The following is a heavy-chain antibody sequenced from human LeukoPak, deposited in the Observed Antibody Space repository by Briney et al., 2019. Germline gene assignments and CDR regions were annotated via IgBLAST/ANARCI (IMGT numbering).Heavy chain of an antibody. J-gene: IGHJ4*02. CDR3: AKTKTTVTPIDY. CDR2: ISYDGSNK. CDR1: GFTFSSYG. Sequence: GRSLRLSCAAPGFTFSSYGMHWVRQAPGKGLEWVAVISYDGSNKYYADSVKGRFTISRDNSKNTLYLQMNSLRAEDTAVYYCAKTKTTVTPIDYWGQGTLVTVSS. D-gene: IGHD4-11*01. V-gene: IGHV3-30*18.